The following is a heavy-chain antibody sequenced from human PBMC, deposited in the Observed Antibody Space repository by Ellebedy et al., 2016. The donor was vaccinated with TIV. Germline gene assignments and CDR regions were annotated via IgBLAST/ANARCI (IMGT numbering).Heavy chain of an antibody. CDR1: GYTFTSYG. V-gene: IGHV1-18*01. J-gene: IGHJ6*02. CDR2: ISAYNGNT. CDR3: ARDRRRIVRFLEWFGDRYYGMDV. Sequence: AASVKVSCKASGYTFTSYGISWVRHAPGQGPEWMGWISAYNGNTNYAQKLQGRVTMTTDTSTSTAYMELRSLRSDDTAVYYCARDRRRIVRFLEWFGDRYYGMDVWGQGTTVTVSS. D-gene: IGHD3-3*01.